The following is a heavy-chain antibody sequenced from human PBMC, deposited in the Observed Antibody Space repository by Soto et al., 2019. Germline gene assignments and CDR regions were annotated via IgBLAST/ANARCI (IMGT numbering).Heavy chain of an antibody. Sequence: GGSLRLSCAASGFTFRSYGMHWVRQAPGKGLEWVAVISYDGSNKYYADSVKGRFTISRDNSKNTLYLQMNSLRAEDTAVYYCAKDSPYSSSWYSALVYYYYYGMDVWGQGTTVTVSS. J-gene: IGHJ6*02. CDR3: AKDSPYSSSWYSALVYYYYYGMDV. V-gene: IGHV3-30*18. CDR1: GFTFRSYG. D-gene: IGHD6-13*01. CDR2: ISYDGSNK.